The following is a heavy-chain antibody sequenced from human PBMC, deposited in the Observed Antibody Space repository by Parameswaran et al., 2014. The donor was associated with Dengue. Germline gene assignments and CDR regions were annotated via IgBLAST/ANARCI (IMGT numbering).Heavy chain of an antibody. Sequence: ASVKVSCKASGYTFTKYAITWVRQAPGQGLEWMGWINTNTGNPTYAPEFRGRFVFSFDTSVSTAYVQISSLKAEDTALYYCARVDYGDNSPAHMSHHWGQGTLVTVSS. CDR3: ARVDYGDNSPAHMSHH. D-gene: IGHD5-24*01. CDR1: GYTFTKYA. CDR2: INTNTGNP. V-gene: IGHV7-4-1*02. J-gene: IGHJ4*02.